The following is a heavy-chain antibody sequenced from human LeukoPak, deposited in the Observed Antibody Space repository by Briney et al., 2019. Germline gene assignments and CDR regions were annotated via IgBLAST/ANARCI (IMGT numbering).Heavy chain of an antibody. V-gene: IGHV3-11*05. J-gene: IGHJ4*02. CDR2: ISSSSYT. CDR3: ARDSGRGGGILTGAHFDY. Sequence: PGGSLRLSCAASGFTFSDYYMSWIRQAPGKGLEWVSYISSSSYTNYADSVKGRFTIFRDNAKNSLYLQMNSLRAEDTAVYYCARDSGRGGGILTGAHFDYWGQGTLVTVSS. D-gene: IGHD3-9*01. CDR1: GFTFSDYY.